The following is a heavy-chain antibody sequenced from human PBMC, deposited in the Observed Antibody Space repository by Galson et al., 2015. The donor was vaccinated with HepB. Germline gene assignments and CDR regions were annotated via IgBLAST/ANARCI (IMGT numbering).Heavy chain of an antibody. J-gene: IGHJ3*02. CDR3: ARANGIVVVPAATSYFAFDI. Sequence: SVKDSCKASGYTFTSYGISWVRQAPGQGLEWMGWISAYNGNTNYAQKLQGRVTMTTDTSTSTAYMELRSLRSDDTAVYYCARANGIVVVPAATSYFAFDIWGQGTMVTVSS. V-gene: IGHV1-18*01. D-gene: IGHD2-2*01. CDR1: GYTFTSYG. CDR2: ISAYNGNT.